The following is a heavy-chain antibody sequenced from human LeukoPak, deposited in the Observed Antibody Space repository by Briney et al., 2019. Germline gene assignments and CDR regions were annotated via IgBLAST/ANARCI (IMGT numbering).Heavy chain of an antibody. V-gene: IGHV3-30*02. CDR2: IRYDGSNK. D-gene: IGHD5-12*01. CDR3: AILGYSGYDYFDY. J-gene: IGHJ4*02. CDR1: GFTFSSYG. Sequence: GGSLRLSCAASGFTFSSYGMHWVRQAPGKGLEWVAFIRYDGSNKYYADSVKGRFTISRDNSKNTLYLQMNSLRAEDTAVYYCAILGYSGYDYFDYWGQGTLVTVSS.